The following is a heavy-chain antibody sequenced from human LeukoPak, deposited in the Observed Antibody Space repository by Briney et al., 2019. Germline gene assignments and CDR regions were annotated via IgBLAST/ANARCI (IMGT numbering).Heavy chain of an antibody. CDR2: ISGSGGST. CDR1: GFTFSSYA. Sequence: PGGSLRLSCAASGFTFSSYAMSWVRQAPGKGLEWVSAISGSGGSTNYADSVKGRFTISRDNSKSTLYLQMNSLRAEDTAVYYCAKSNTAGHQYDMDVWGQGTTVTVSS. D-gene: IGHD5-18*01. J-gene: IGHJ6*02. CDR3: AKSNTAGHQYDMDV. V-gene: IGHV3-23*01.